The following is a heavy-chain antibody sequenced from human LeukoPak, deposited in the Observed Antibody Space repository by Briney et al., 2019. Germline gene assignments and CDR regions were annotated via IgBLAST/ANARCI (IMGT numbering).Heavy chain of an antibody. Sequence: SETLSLTCTVSGGSISSYYWSWIRQPPGTGLEWIGYIYSSGRTNYNPSLKSRVTISVDTSKSQFSLKLSSVTAADTAVYYCAIAPNLSFFDFWGQGTLVTVSS. D-gene: IGHD2/OR15-2a*01. J-gene: IGHJ4*02. CDR2: IYSSGRT. CDR1: GGSISSYY. CDR3: AIAPNLSFFDF. V-gene: IGHV4-59*01.